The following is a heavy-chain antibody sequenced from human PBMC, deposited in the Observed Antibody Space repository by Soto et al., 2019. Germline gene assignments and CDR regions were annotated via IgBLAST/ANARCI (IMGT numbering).Heavy chain of an antibody. J-gene: IGHJ3*01. CDR1: GGSISNYF. CDR3: ARDQKYHCGDCRVFDF. Sequence: SETLSLTCTVSGGSISNYFWSWIRQPPGKGLEWIGYIDDSGSTNYNASLKSRVTISVDTSMNQFSLNLSSVTAADTAVYYCARDQKYHCGDCRVFDFWGQGTMVTVSS. D-gene: IGHD2-21*01. CDR2: IDDSGST. V-gene: IGHV4-59*01.